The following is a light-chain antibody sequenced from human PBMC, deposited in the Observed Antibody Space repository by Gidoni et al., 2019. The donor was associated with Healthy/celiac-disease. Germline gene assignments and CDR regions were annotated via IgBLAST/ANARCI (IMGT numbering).Light chain of an antibody. Sequence: QSALTQPASVSGSPGQSITISCTGSNSDVGPSKYVSWYQQHPGKAPKLLIYDVTNRPSGVSYRFSGSKSGNTASLTISGLQAEDEADYYCSSQTVTNTYIFGTGTKVTVL. CDR1: NSDVGPSKY. V-gene: IGLV2-14*03. CDR2: DVT. CDR3: SSQTVTNTYI. J-gene: IGLJ1*01.